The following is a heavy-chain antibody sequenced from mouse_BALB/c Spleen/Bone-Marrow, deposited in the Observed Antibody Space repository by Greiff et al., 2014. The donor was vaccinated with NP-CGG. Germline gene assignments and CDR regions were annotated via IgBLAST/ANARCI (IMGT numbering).Heavy chain of an antibody. J-gene: IGHJ3*01. CDR3: ARGDYYGGSFFAY. CDR1: GFNIKDTY. D-gene: IGHD1-1*01. Sequence: VQLQQSGADLVKPGASVKLSCTASGFNIKDTYMHWVKQRPEQGLEWIGRIDPANGNTKYDPKFQGKATITADTSSNTAYLQLSCLTSEDTAVYYCARGDYYGGSFFAYWGQGTLVTVSA. CDR2: IDPANGNT. V-gene: IGHV14-3*02.